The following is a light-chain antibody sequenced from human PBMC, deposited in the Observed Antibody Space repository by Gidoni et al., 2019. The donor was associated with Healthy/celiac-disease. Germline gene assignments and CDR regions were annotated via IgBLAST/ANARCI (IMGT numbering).Light chain of an antibody. CDR3: QQYYSTPWT. CDR2: WAS. J-gene: IGKJ1*01. CDR1: QSVLYSSNNKNY. Sequence: DIVMTQSPESLAVSLGERATINCKSSQSVLYSSNNKNYLAWYQQKPGQPHKLLIYWASTRESGVPDPFSGSGSGTDFTLTISSLQAEDVAVYYCQQYYSTPWTFGQGTKVEIK. V-gene: IGKV4-1*01.